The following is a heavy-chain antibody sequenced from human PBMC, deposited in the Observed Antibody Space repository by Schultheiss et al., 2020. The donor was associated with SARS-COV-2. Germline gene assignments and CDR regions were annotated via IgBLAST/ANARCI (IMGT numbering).Heavy chain of an antibody. V-gene: IGHV4-34*01. Sequence: SETLSLTCAVYGGSFSDYYWSWIRQPPGKGLEWIGEINHSGGTNYNPSLQSRITISVDTSKNQFSLKLSSVTAADTAVYYCAISPNYYDSSGYAPWPLGTLVTVSS. CDR3: AISPNYYDSSGYAP. J-gene: IGHJ5*02. D-gene: IGHD3-22*01. CDR1: GGSFSDYY. CDR2: INHSGGT.